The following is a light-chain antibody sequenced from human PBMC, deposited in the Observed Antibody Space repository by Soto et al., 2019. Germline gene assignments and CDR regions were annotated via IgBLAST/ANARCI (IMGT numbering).Light chain of an antibody. CDR3: AVWDDSLNGPV. CDR1: SSNIGRNT. Sequence: QSVVTQPPSASGTPGQRVTISCSGSSSNIGRNTVNWYHLVPGMTRTFLIYQNDRRPSGVPDRFSASKSGTSATLAVSGLQSEDEGDYYCAVWDDSLNGPVFGGGTKLTVL. CDR2: QND. V-gene: IGLV1-44*01. J-gene: IGLJ2*01.